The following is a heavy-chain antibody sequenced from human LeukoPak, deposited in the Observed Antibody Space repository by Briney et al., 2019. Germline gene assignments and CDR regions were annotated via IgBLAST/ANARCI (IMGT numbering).Heavy chain of an antibody. CDR2: IKQDGSEK. D-gene: IGHD3-10*01. CDR3: AKGPVQLLWFGEARESYYMDV. V-gene: IGHV3-7*01. J-gene: IGHJ6*03. Sequence: GGSLRLSCAASGFTFSSYWMSWVRQAPGKGLEWVANIKQDGSEKYYVDSVKGRFTISRDNAKNSLYLQMNSLRAEDTAVYYCAKGPVQLLWFGEARESYYMDVWGKGTTVTISS. CDR1: GFTFSSYW.